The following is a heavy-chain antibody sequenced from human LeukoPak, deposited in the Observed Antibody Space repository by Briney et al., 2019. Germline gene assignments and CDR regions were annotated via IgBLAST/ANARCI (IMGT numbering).Heavy chain of an antibody. D-gene: IGHD2-2*01. Sequence: PSQTLSLTCAISGDGVSSFSATWNWIRQSPSRGLEWLGRTYYRSRWYNNYAVSVKSRITVNPDTSKNQFSLQLNSVTPEDTAVYYCARGDQSFDYWGQGTLVTVSS. CDR1: GDGVSSFSAT. CDR3: ARGDQSFDY. V-gene: IGHV6-1*01. CDR2: TYYRSRWYN. J-gene: IGHJ4*02.